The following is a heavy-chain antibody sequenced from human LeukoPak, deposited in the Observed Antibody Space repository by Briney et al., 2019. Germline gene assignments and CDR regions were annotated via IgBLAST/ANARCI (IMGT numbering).Heavy chain of an antibody. CDR2: IYYSGST. V-gene: IGHV4-59*12. CDR1: GGSISGYY. Sequence: SETLSLTCTVSGGSISGYYWSWIRQPPGKGLEWIGYIYYSGSTYYNPSLKSRVAISVDTSKNQFSLKLSSVTAADTAVYYCARGLEILTTTSFDPWGQGTLVTVSS. D-gene: IGHD3-9*01. CDR3: ARGLEILTTTSFDP. J-gene: IGHJ5*02.